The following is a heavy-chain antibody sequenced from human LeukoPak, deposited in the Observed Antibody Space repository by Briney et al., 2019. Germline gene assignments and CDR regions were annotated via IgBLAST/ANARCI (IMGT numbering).Heavy chain of an antibody. CDR3: AKSIAAAGYAFDI. D-gene: IGHD6-13*01. CDR1: GFTFSSYA. J-gene: IGHJ3*02. CDR2: ISGSGGST. Sequence: GGSLRLSCAASGFTFSSYAMSWVRQAPGKGLEWVSAISGSGGSTYYADSVKGRFAISRDNSKNTLYLQMNSLRAEDTAVYYCAKSIAAAGYAFDIWGQGTMVTVSS. V-gene: IGHV3-23*01.